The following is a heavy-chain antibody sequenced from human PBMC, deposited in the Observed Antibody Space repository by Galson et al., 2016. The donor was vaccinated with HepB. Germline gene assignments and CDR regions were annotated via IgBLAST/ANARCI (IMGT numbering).Heavy chain of an antibody. CDR3: ARDRDGLVANWFDP. CDR1: GYTFTSYG. CDR2: ISAYNGNT. V-gene: IGHV1-18*01. D-gene: IGHD2-2*01. Sequence: SVKVSCKASGYTFTSYGISWVRQAPGQGLEWMGWISAYNGNTNYRQKPQGRVTLTTDTSTNTAYMELRSLRSDDTAVYYCARDRDGLVANWFDPWGQGTLVTVSA. J-gene: IGHJ5*02.